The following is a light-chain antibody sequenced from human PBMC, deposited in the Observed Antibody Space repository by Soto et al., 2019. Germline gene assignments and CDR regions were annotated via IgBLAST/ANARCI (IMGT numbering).Light chain of an antibody. Sequence: EIVLTQSPATLSVSPGGRVTLSCRASQSVSSYVAWYQQKPGQAPRLLIYDASNRATGIPARFSGSGSGTDFTLTISSLEPEDLAVYYCQQRSKWPITLGQGTRLEI. V-gene: IGKV3-11*01. J-gene: IGKJ5*01. CDR3: QQRSKWPIT. CDR1: QSVSSY. CDR2: DAS.